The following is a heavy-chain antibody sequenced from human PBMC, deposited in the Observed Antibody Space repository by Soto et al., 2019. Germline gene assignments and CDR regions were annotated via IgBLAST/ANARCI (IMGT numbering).Heavy chain of an antibody. D-gene: IGHD6-6*01. CDR3: AREVVETSSLWLDP. CDR2: ITPMFGTP. Sequence: GASVKVSCKASGGTFSSYAISWVRQAPGQGLEWMGGITPMFGTPNYAQKFQGRVTITADESTSTAYMELSSLRSEDTAMYYCAREVVETSSLWLDPWGQGTLVTVSS. J-gene: IGHJ5*02. V-gene: IGHV1-69*13. CDR1: GGTFSSYA.